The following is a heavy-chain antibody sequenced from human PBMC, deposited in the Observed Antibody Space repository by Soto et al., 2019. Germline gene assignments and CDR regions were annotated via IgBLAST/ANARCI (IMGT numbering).Heavy chain of an antibody. D-gene: IGHD2-15*01. CDR3: ARSARYGVVGDY. Sequence: LSLTCGVSGDSIYRSYWWSWVRLPPGKGPEWIGEIFHTGTTNYNPSLKSRLTMLVDKSKKEISLKLDSVTAADTAVYFCARSARYGVVGDYWGQGTGVTVSS. V-gene: IGHV4-4*01. CDR2: IFHTGTT. CDR1: GDSIYRSYW. J-gene: IGHJ4*02.